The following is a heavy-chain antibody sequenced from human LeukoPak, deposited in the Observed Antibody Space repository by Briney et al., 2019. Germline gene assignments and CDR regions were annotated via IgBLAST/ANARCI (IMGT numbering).Heavy chain of an antibody. V-gene: IGHV3-11*06. CDR1: GFTFSDYY. J-gene: IGHJ4*02. CDR3: ARGRSSGWYARHDTNPTDY. D-gene: IGHD6-19*01. CDR2: ISSSSTYT. Sequence: GGSLRLSCAASGFTFSDYYMAWIRQAPGKGLEWISYISSSSTYTTYADSIKGRFTISRDNAKNSLYLQMNSLRAEDTAVYYCARGRSSGWYARHDTNPTDYWGQGTLVTVSS.